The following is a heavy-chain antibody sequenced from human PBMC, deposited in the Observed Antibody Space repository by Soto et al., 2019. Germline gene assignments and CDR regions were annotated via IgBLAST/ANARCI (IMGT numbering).Heavy chain of an antibody. CDR2: ISFGGSDS. D-gene: IGHD3-10*01. J-gene: IGHJ6*02. CDR1: GFTFNRYA. CDR3: AKPHAYGPGRNPHFGVDV. Sequence: SLRLSCAASGFTFNRYAIHWVRQTPREGREWVAFISFGGSDSYYADSVKGRFAISRDNSKNTMYLEMNSLRPEDTAVYYCAKPHAYGPGRNPHFGVDVWGQGTAVTVSS. V-gene: IGHV3-30*09.